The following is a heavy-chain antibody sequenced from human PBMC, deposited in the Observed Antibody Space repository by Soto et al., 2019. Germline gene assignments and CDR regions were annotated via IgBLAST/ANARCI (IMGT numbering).Heavy chain of an antibody. J-gene: IGHJ4*02. CDR1: GGTFSSYA. CDR2: IIPIFGTA. CDR3: ARRVRNYGSGSYLFDY. V-gene: IGHV1-69*13. Sequence: SVKVSCKSSGGTFSSYAISWVRQAPGQGLEWMGGIIPIFGTANYVQKFQGRVTITADESTSTAYMELSSLRSEDTAVYYCARRVRNYGSGSYLFDYWGQGTLVTVSS. D-gene: IGHD3-10*01.